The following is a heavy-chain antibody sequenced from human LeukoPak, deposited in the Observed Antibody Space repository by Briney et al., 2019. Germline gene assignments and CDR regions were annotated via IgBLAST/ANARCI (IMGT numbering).Heavy chain of an antibody. D-gene: IGHD6-19*01. J-gene: IGHJ4*02. CDR3: ARGLAVAGTS. Sequence: PSETLSLTCAVYGGSFSGYYWSWIRQPPGKGLEWIGEINHSGSTNYNPSLKSRVTISVDTSKNQFSLKLSSVTAADTAVYYCARGLAVAGTSWGQGTLVTVSP. CDR1: GGSFSGYY. V-gene: IGHV4-34*01. CDR2: INHSGST.